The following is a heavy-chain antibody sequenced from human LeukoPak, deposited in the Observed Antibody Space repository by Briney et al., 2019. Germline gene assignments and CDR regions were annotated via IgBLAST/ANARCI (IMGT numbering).Heavy chain of an antibody. CDR1: GDSINTNHW. J-gene: IGHJ4*02. Sequence: SETLSLTCAVSGDSINTNHWWSWVRQPPGKGLEWIGEVYHSGSTNYNPSLKSRVTISVDTSKNQFSLRLSSVTAADTAVYYCARDPSGYFNYWGQGTLATVSS. V-gene: IGHV4-4*02. CDR3: ARDPSGYFNY. D-gene: IGHD3-22*01. CDR2: VYHSGST.